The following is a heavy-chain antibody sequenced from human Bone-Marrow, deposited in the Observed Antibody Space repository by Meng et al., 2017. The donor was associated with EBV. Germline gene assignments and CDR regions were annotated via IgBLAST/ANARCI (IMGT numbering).Heavy chain of an antibody. Sequence: EVQLLEYGGGLVQPGGSRRLSCAVFGVTFSSYAMTWVRQAPGKGLEWVLTISGSGGTTWYADSVQGRFTISRDNSKNTLYVQMNRLRAEDTALYYCAKVRYSDYDSIDYWGQGTLVTVSS. CDR3: AKVRYSDYDSIDY. D-gene: IGHD5-12*01. CDR2: ISGSGGTT. V-gene: IGHV3-23*01. J-gene: IGHJ4*02. CDR1: GVTFSSYA.